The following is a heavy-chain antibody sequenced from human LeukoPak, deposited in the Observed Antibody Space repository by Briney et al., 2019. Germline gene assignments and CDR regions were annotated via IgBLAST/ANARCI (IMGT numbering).Heavy chain of an antibody. CDR1: GFTFSSYW. J-gene: IGHJ4*02. D-gene: IGHD3-22*01. CDR3: ARGPRYYYDSSGYSYFDY. Sequence: AGGSLRLSCAASGFTFSSYWMSWVRQAPGKGLEWVANIKQDGSEKYYVDSVKGRFTISGDNAKNSLYLQMNSLRAEDTAVYYCARGPRYYYDSSGYSYFDYWGQGTLVTVSS. CDR2: IKQDGSEK. V-gene: IGHV3-7*01.